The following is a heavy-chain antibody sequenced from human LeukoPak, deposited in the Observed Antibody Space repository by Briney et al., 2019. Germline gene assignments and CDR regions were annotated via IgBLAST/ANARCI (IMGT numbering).Heavy chain of an antibody. Sequence: ASVKVSCKASGYTFTRYYMHWVPQAPGQGLEWMGRTNPNSGGRNYAQKFQGRVTMTRDTSISTAYMELSRLRSDDTAVYYCARDGSWSYYPDNWFDPWGQGTLVTVSS. D-gene: IGHD1-26*01. CDR3: ARDGSWSYYPDNWFDP. CDR2: TNPNSGGR. CDR1: GYTFTRYY. J-gene: IGHJ5*02. V-gene: IGHV1-2*06.